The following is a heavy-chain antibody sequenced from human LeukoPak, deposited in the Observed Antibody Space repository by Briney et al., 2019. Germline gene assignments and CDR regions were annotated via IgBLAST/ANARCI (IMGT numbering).Heavy chain of an antibody. J-gene: IGHJ4*02. CDR2: ISGNGDST. V-gene: IGHV3-23*01. CDR3: AQRGGRAHFDY. Sequence: PGGSLRLSCAASGFTFSSYAMSWVRQAPGKGLEWVSGISGNGDSTYYADSVKGRFTISRDNSKNTLYLQMNSLRAEDTAVYYCAQRGGRAHFDYWGQGTLVTVSS. D-gene: IGHD2-15*01. CDR1: GFTFSSYA.